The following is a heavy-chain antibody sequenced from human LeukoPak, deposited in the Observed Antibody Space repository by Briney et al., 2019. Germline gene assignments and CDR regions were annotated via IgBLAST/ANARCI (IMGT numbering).Heavy chain of an antibody. V-gene: IGHV3-38-3*01. J-gene: IGHJ5*02. D-gene: IGHD3-3*01. CDR1: GFTVSSNE. CDR3: KLTYDFWSGYLYNWFDP. CDR2: ISGGST. Sequence: GGSLRLSCAASGFTVSSNEMSWVRQAPGKGLEWVSSISGGSTYYADSRKGRFTNSRDNSKNTLHLQMNSLRAEDTAVYYCKLTYDFWSGYLYNWFDPWGQGTLVTVSS.